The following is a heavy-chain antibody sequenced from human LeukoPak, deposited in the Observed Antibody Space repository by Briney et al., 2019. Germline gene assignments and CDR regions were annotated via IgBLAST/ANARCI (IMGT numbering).Heavy chain of an antibody. CDR3: ARGVGSCSSTSCLYTRFDY. Sequence: GASVKVSCKASGGTFSSYAISWVRQAPGQGLEWMGGIIPIFGTANYAQKFQGRVTITADESTSTAYMELSSLRSEDTAVYYCARGVGSCSSTSCLYTRFDYWGQGTLVTVSS. CDR1: GGTFSSYA. J-gene: IGHJ4*02. CDR2: IIPIFGTA. V-gene: IGHV1-69*13. D-gene: IGHD2-2*01.